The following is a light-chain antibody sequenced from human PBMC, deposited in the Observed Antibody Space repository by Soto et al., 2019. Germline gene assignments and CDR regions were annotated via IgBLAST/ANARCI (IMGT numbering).Light chain of an antibody. V-gene: IGLV2-14*01. CDR2: DVS. Sequence: QSVLTQPASVSGSPGQSITISCTGTSSDVGGYNHVSWYQQHPGRAPKLMIYDVSNRPSGVSNRFSGSKSGNTASLTISGLQAEDEADYYCNSYTSSSTRVFGTGTKVTVL. J-gene: IGLJ1*01. CDR3: NSYTSSSTRV. CDR1: SSDVGGYNH.